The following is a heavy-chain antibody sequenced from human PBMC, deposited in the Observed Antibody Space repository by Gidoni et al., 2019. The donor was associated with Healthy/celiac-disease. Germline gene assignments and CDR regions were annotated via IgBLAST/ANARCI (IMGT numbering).Heavy chain of an antibody. CDR3: ASLIAAAETMFDY. J-gene: IGHJ4*02. CDR1: GYTFNGYY. D-gene: IGHD6-13*01. CDR2: INPNSGCT. Sequence: QVQLVTSGAEGKTPGASVKVSCKTSGYTFNGYYMHWVRRAPGKGLELMGWINPNSGCTNYAQKFQGRVTMTRDTSISTAYMELSRLRSDDTAVYYCASLIAAAETMFDYWGQGTLVTVSS. V-gene: IGHV1-2*02.